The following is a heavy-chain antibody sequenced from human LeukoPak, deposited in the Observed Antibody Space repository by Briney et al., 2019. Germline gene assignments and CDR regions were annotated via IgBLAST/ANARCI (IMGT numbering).Heavy chain of an antibody. CDR2: INPNSGGT. Sequence: ASVKVSCKDSGYTFTGYYMHWVRHAPGQGLEWMGWINPNSGGTNYAQKFQGRVTMTRDTSISTAYMELSRLRSNDTAVYYCASSNIVLMVYAIDYWGQGTLVTVSS. CDR1: GYTFTGYY. V-gene: IGHV1-2*02. CDR3: ASSNIVLMVYAIDY. D-gene: IGHD2-8*01. J-gene: IGHJ4*02.